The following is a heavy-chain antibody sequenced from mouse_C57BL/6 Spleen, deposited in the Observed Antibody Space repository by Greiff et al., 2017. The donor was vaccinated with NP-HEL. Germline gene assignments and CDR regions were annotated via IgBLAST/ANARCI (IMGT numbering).Heavy chain of an antibody. V-gene: IGHV1-69*01. CDR2: IDPSDSYT. CDR3: ARANLYDGYYGGFDY. Sequence: QVQLQQSGAELVMPGASVKLSCKASGYTFTSYWMHWVKQRPGQGLEWIGEIDPSDSYTNYNQKFKGKSTLTVDTSSSTAYMQLSSLTSEDSAVYYCARANLYDGYYGGFDYWGQGTTLTVSS. CDR1: GYTFTSYW. J-gene: IGHJ2*01. D-gene: IGHD2-3*01.